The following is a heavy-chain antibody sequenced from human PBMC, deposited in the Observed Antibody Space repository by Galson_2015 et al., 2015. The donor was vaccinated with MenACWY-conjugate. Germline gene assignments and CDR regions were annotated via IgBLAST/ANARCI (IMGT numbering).Heavy chain of an antibody. Sequence: SLRLSCAASGFTFSNYGMHWVRQAPGKGLEWVAAVSYDGSNKYYADSVKGRFTISRDNSKNTLYLQMNSLRPEDTAVYYCAKDLTRYCSGGSCDNFDYWGQGTLVTVSS. V-gene: IGHV3-30*18. D-gene: IGHD2-15*01. J-gene: IGHJ4*02. CDR1: GFTFSNYG. CDR2: VSYDGSNK. CDR3: AKDLTRYCSGGSCDNFDY.